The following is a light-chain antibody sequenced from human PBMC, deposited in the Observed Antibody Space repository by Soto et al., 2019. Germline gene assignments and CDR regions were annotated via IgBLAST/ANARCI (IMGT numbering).Light chain of an antibody. CDR2: GAY. Sequence: EIVLTQSPGTLSLSPGERATLSCRASQSVSSNYLAWYQQKRGQAPRLLIYGAYSRATGIPTRFSGTGSGKDSPLTISRLETESVDVYYCQQYDTSPRTFGQGTKVEI. V-gene: IGKV3-20*01. CDR3: QQYDTSPRT. J-gene: IGKJ1*01. CDR1: QSVSSNY.